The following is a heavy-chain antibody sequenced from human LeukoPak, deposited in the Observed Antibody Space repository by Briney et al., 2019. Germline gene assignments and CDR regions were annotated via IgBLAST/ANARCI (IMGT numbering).Heavy chain of an antibody. Sequence: SETLSLTCTVSGGSISSSSYYWGWIRQPPGKGLEWIGSIYYSGSTNYNPSLKSRVTISVDTSKNQFSPKLSSVTAADTAVYYCARGQRYCSSTSCYTRAFDIWGQGTMVTVSS. CDR2: IYYSGST. V-gene: IGHV4-39*07. CDR1: GGSISSSSYY. CDR3: ARGQRYCSSTSCYTRAFDI. D-gene: IGHD2-2*02. J-gene: IGHJ3*02.